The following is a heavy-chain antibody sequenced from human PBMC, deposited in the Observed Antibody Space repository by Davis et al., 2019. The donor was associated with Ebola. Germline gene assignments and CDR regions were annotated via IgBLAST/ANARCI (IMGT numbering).Heavy chain of an antibody. D-gene: IGHD3-10*02. Sequence: ESLKISCAASGFTFSSYEMNWVRQAPGKGLEWIGEINHSGSTNYNPSLKSRVTISVDTSKNQFSLKLSSVTAADTAVYYCARTAYYYGRDAFDIWGQGTMVTVSS. J-gene: IGHJ3*02. CDR1: GFTFSSYE. V-gene: IGHV4-34*01. CDR3: ARTAYYYGRDAFDI. CDR2: INHSGST.